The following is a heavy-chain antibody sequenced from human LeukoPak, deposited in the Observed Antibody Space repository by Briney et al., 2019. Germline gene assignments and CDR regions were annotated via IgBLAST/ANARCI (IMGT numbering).Heavy chain of an antibody. Sequence: GGSLRLSCAASGFTVSSSYMSWVRQSPGKGLEWVSVIHSGGNTYYADSVKGRFTISRDNFKNTLYLQMDSLRAEDTAMYYCARTSGFGELDNWFDPWGQGTLVTVSS. CDR3: ARTSGFGELDNWFDP. J-gene: IGHJ5*02. D-gene: IGHD3-10*01. CDR1: GFTVSSSY. V-gene: IGHV3-53*01. CDR2: IHSGGNT.